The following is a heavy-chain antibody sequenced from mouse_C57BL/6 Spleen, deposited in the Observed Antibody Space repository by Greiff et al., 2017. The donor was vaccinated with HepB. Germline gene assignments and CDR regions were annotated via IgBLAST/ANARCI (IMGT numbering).Heavy chain of an antibody. J-gene: IGHJ3*01. V-gene: IGHV1-15*01. CDR2: IDPETGGT. CDR1: GYTFTDYE. D-gene: IGHD1-1*01. Sequence: VQLQQSGAELVRPGASVTLSCKASGYTFTDYEMHWVKQTPVHGLEWIGAIDPETGGTAYNQKFKGKAILTADKSSSTAYMELRSLTSEDSAVYYCTRYDFTTVPAVYWGQRTLVTVSA. CDR3: TRYDFTTVPAVY.